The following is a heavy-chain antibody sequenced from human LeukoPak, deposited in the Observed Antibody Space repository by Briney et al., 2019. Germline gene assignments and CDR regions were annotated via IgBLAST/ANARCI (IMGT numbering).Heavy chain of an antibody. D-gene: IGHD3-22*01. CDR1: GFTFSSYA. CDR3: AKPYYYDSSGYYYTDPFDI. V-gene: IGHV3-23*01. Sequence: PAESLRLSCTASGFTFSSYAMSWVRQAPGKGLEWVSAISGSGGSTSYADSVKGRFTISRDNSKNTLFLQMNSLRAEDTAVYYCAKPYYYDSSGYYYTDPFDIWGQGTMVTVSS. CDR2: ISGSGGST. J-gene: IGHJ3*02.